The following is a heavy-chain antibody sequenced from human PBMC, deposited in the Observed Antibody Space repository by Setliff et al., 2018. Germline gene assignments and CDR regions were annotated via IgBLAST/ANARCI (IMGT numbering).Heavy chain of an antibody. D-gene: IGHD6-19*01. V-gene: IGHV4-4*02. Sequence: SETLSLTCAVSGGSISSSNWWSWVRQPPGKGLEWIGEIYHSGSTNYNPSLKSRVTISVDTSKNQFSLKLSSVTAADTAVYYCARELGVAGTDYWGQGTLVTVSS. CDR1: GGSISSSNW. J-gene: IGHJ4*02. CDR3: ARELGVAGTDY. CDR2: IYHSGST.